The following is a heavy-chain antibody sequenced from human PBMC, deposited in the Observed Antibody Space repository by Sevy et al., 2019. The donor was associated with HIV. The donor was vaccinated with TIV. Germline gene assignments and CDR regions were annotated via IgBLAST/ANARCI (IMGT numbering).Heavy chain of an antibody. D-gene: IGHD3-22*01. V-gene: IGHV3-48*03. Sequence: GGSLRLSCAASGFTFSSYDMNWVRQAPGKGLEWVSKISSSGSTISYADSVKGRFTISRDNAKNSLNLQMNSLRAEDTAVYYCVKDVAYDNTYLDYWGQGTLVTVSS. CDR1: GFTFSSYD. CDR3: VKDVAYDNTYLDY. CDR2: ISSSGSTI. J-gene: IGHJ4*02.